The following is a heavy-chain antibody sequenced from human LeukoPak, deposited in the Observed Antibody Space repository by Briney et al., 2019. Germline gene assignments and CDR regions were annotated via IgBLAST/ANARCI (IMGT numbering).Heavy chain of an antibody. V-gene: IGHV1-69*13. CDR3: ARALNYGSGSYHNGRYYYYYMDV. D-gene: IGHD3-10*01. Sequence: SVKVSCKASGGTFSSYAISWVRQAPGQGLEWMGGIIPIFGTANYAQKFQGRVTITADESTSTAYMELSSLRSEDTAVYYCARALNYGSGSYHNGRYYYYYMDVWGKGTTVTISS. CDR1: GGTFSSYA. CDR2: IIPIFGTA. J-gene: IGHJ6*03.